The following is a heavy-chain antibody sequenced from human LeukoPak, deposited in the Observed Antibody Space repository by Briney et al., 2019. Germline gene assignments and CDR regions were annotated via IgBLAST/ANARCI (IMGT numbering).Heavy chain of an antibody. CDR3: AKSGLNRFDY. CDR1: GFTFSSYA. D-gene: IGHD2-15*01. CDR2: ISYDGSNK. J-gene: IGHJ4*02. V-gene: IGHV3-30*04. Sequence: GRSLRLSCAASGFTFSSYAMHWVRQAPGKGLEWVAVISYDGSNKCYADSVKGRFTISRDNSKNTLYLQMNSLRAEDTAVYYCAKSGLNRFDYWGQGTLVTVSS.